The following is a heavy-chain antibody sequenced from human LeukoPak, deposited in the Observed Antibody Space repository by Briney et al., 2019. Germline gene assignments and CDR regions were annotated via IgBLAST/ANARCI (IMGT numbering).Heavy chain of an antibody. CDR1: GFTFSSDS. D-gene: IGHD5-18*01. CDR3: ARGAMATGVAFDI. Sequence: PGRSLRLACAAAGFTFSSDSMNGVRQAPGERLEWGSSISSTRSYIYYADSVKGRFTISRDNAKNSLYLQMTSLSAEDTAVSYCARGAMATGVAFDICGQGTMVTVSS. CDR2: ISSTRSYI. J-gene: IGHJ3*02. V-gene: IGHV3-21*01.